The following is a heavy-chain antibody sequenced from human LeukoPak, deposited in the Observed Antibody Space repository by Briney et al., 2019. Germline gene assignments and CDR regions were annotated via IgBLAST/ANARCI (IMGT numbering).Heavy chain of an antibody. V-gene: IGHV6-1*01. CDR2: TFYRSKWSS. J-gene: IGHJ4*02. D-gene: IGHD3-10*01. CDR1: GDSVSGKRVA. Sequence: SQTLSLTCAISGDSVSGKRVAWNWIRQSPSRGLEWLGRTFYRSKWSSEYATSMKGRITINPDTSKNQFSLQLISVTPEDTAVYYCARGDGPIHGRYYFDYWGQGTLITVSS. CDR3: ARGDGPIHGRYYFDY.